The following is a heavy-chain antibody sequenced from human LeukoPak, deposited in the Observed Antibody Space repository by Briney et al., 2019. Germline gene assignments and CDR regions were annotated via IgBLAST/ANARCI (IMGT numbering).Heavy chain of an antibody. CDR1: GYSFTTYW. D-gene: IGHD6-19*01. CDR2: IYPSDSDT. J-gene: IGHJ4*02. CDR3: AGVPTINGWLDY. V-gene: IGHV5-51*01. Sequence: GESLKISCKGSGYSFTTYWIGWVRQMPGKGLEWMGIIYPSDSDTRYSPSFEGQVTISADKSISTAYLQWSSLKASDTAMYYCAGVPTINGWLDYWGQGTLVAVSS.